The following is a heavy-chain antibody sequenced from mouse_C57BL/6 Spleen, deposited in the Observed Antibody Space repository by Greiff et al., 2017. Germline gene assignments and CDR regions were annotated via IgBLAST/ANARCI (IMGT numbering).Heavy chain of an antibody. CDR2: IHPSDSDT. Sequence: QVQLQQPGAELVKPGASVKVSCKASGYTFTSYWMHWVKQRPGQGLEWIGRIHPSDSDTNYNQKFKGKATLTVDKSSSTAYMQLSSLTSADSAVYYSAIHYDYDWYFDVWGTGTTVTVSS. V-gene: IGHV1-74*01. CDR3: AIHYDYDWYFDV. CDR1: GYTFTSYW. J-gene: IGHJ1*03. D-gene: IGHD2-4*01.